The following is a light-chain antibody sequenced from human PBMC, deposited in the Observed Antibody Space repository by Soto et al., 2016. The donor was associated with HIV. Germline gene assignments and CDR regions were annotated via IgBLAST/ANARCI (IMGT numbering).Light chain of an antibody. CDR3: QVWDSGTKSWV. CDR1: NIGGKS. CDR2: DDS. Sequence: SYELTQPPSVSVTPGKTARITCGGDNIGGKSVHWYQQRPGQAPFLVIYDDSDRPSEIPERFSGSNSGSMANLTINRVDVGDEADFYCQVWDSGTKSWVFGGGTKLTVL. J-gene: IGLJ3*02. V-gene: IGLV3-21*03.